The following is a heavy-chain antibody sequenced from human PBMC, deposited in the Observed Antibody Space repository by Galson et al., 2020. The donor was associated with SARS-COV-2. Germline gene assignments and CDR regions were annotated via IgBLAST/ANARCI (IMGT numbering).Heavy chain of an antibody. V-gene: IGHV4-30-2*01. CDR2: IPHSGGT. CDR3: ARLHYGEYAPEAFDI. CDR1: GTSISSGSYS. D-gene: IGHD4-17*01. Sequence: SETLSLTCAVSGTSISSGSYSRNWIRQPPGKGLEWLGYIPHSGGTYYNPSLKSRVTISGDRSKNQFSLRLSSVTAADTAVYYCARLHYGEYAPEAFDIWGPGTRVTVAS. J-gene: IGHJ3*02.